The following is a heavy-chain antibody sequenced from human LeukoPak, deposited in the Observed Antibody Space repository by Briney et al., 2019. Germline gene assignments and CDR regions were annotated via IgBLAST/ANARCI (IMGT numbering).Heavy chain of an antibody. Sequence: PGGSLRLSCAASGFTFSSYWMSWVRQAPGKGLEWVSVIYSGGSTYYADSVKGRFTISRDNSKNTLYLQMNSLRAEDTAVYYCARAPPGDTNAFDIWGQGTMVTVSS. CDR2: IYSGGST. D-gene: IGHD2-2*01. V-gene: IGHV3-53*01. CDR3: ARAPPGDTNAFDI. CDR1: GFTFSSYW. J-gene: IGHJ3*02.